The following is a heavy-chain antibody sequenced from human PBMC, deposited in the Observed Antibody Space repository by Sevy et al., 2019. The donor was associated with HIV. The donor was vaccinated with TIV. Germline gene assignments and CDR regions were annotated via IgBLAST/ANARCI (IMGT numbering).Heavy chain of an antibody. V-gene: IGHV3-23*01. D-gene: IGHD5-12*01. CDR2: ISGSGGNT. Sequence: GGSLRLSCVGSGISISSHWMNWVRQSPGKGLEWVSTISGSGGNTYYADSVKGRFTISRDNSNKMVFLELTSLRAEDTALYYCAKEGSGYDAWGQGTLVTVSS. J-gene: IGHJ5*02. CDR1: GISISSHW. CDR3: AKEGSGYDA.